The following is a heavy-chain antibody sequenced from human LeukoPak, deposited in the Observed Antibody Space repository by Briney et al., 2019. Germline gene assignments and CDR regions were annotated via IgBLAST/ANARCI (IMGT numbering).Heavy chain of an antibody. V-gene: IGHV3-23*01. CDR2: ISGSGGST. CDR1: GFTVSSYA. D-gene: IGHD3-22*01. J-gene: IGHJ4*02. CDR3: AGTTMIVVVPTSDY. Sequence: GGSLRLSCAASGFTVSSYAMSWVRRAQGKGLEWVSAISGSGGSTYYADSVKGRFTISRDNSKNTLYLQMNSLRAEDTAVYYCAGTTMIVVVPTSDYWGQGTLVTVSS.